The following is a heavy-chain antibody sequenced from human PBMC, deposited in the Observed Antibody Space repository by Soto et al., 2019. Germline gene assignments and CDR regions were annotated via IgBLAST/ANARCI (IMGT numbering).Heavy chain of an antibody. Sequence: EVQLVQSGAEVKKPGESLRISCKGSGYSFNSYWISWVRQMPGKGLEWMGRIDPSDSYTNYSPSFQGHVTISADKSISSAYLQWSNLKASDPAMYYCVLTGSAPDYWGQGTLVTVSS. CDR3: VLTGSAPDY. J-gene: IGHJ4*02. V-gene: IGHV5-10-1*01. D-gene: IGHD3-9*01. CDR1: GYSFNSYW. CDR2: IDPSDSYT.